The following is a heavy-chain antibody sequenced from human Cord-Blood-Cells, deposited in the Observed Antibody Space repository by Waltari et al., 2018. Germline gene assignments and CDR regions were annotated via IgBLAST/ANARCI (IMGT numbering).Heavy chain of an antibody. J-gene: IGHJ5*02. V-gene: IGHV4-59*11. D-gene: IGHD3-3*01. CDR2: IYYSGST. Sequence: QVQLQASGPGLVKPSETLSLTCTVPGGSISSHYWSWIRQPPGKGLEWIGYIYYSGSTNYNPSLKSRVTISVDTSKNQFSLKLSSVTAADTAVYYCARGGWYYDFWSGANWFDPWGQGTLVTVSS. CDR1: GGSISSHY. CDR3: ARGGWYYDFWSGANWFDP.